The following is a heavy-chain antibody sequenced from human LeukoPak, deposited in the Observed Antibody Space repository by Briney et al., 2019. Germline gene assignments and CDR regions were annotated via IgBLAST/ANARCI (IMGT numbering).Heavy chain of an antibody. CDR1: GGTFSSYA. V-gene: IGHV1-69*05. CDR3: ARDLIVGAHDAFDI. Sequence: APVKVSCKASGGTFSSYAISWVRQAPGQGLEWMGGIIPIFGTANYAQKFQGRVTITTDESTSTAYMELSSLRSEDTAVYYCARDLIVGAHDAFDIWGQGTMVTVSS. CDR2: IIPIFGTA. D-gene: IGHD1-26*01. J-gene: IGHJ3*02.